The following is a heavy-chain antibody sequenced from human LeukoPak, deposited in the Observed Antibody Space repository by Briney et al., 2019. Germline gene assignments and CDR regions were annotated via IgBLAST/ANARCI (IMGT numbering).Heavy chain of an antibody. CDR1: GGSFSGYS. CDR3: AREGAPRYYYYYMDV. Sequence: PSQTLSLTCAVYGGSFSGYSWGWIRQPPGKGLEWIGEINHSGSTNYNPSLKSRVTISVDTSKNQFSLKLSSVTAADTAVYYCAREGAPRYYYYYMDVWGKGTTVTVSS. D-gene: IGHD3-16*01. J-gene: IGHJ6*03. CDR2: INHSGST. V-gene: IGHV4-34*01.